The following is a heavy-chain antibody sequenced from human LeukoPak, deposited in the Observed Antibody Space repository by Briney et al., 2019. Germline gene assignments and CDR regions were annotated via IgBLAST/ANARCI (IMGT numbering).Heavy chain of an antibody. V-gene: IGHV4-34*01. J-gene: IGHJ4*02. CDR3: ARGRGRWGIDY. CDR1: GGSFSGYH. D-gene: IGHD7-27*01. Sequence: PSETLSLTCAVYGGSFSGYHWSWIRQPPGKGLEWIGEINHSGSTNYNPSLKSRVTISVDTSKNQFSLKLSSVTAADTAVYYCARGRGRWGIDYWGQGTLVTVSS. CDR2: INHSGST.